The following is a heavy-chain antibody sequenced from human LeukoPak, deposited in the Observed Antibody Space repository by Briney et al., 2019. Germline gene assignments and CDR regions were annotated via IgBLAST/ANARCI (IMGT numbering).Heavy chain of an antibody. CDR3: ARQFHGSGYVDDL. V-gene: IGHV4-39*01. CDR2: IYYSGTT. Sequence: PETLSLTCSVSGGSISSTSFYWGWIRRPPGKGLEWIASIYYSGTTHYNPSLKSRVTMSVDTSKNQFSLKLSAVTAADTAVYYCARQFHGSGYVDDLWGQGTLVTVSS. D-gene: IGHD5-12*01. J-gene: IGHJ5*02. CDR1: GGSISSTSFY.